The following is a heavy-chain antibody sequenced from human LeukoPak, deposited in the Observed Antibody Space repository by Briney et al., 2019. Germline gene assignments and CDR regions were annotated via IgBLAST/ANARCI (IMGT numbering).Heavy chain of an antibody. J-gene: IGHJ3*02. Sequence: GGSLRLSCAASGFTFDDYAMHWVRQAPGKGLEWVSGISWNSGNIGYADSVKGRFTISRDNAKNSLYLQMNSLGAEDTALYYCAKDREFVGRSFFDIWGQGTMVTVSS. CDR1: GFTFDDYA. V-gene: IGHV3-9*01. CDR3: AKDREFVGRSFFDI. D-gene: IGHD3-10*01. CDR2: ISWNSGNI.